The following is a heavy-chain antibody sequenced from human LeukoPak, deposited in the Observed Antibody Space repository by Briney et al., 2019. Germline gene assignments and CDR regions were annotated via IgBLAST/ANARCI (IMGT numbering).Heavy chain of an antibody. V-gene: IGHV3-7*01. D-gene: IGHD5-18*01. CDR2: IKQDGSEK. CDR3: AREEIQLRPYNWFDP. CDR1: GFTFSSYW. J-gene: IGHJ5*02. Sequence: PGGSLRLSCAASGFTFSSYWMSWVRQAPGKGLEWVANIKQDGSEKYYVDSVKGRFTISRDNAKNSLYLQMNSLRAKDTAVYYCAREEIQLRPYNWFDPWGQGTLVTVSS.